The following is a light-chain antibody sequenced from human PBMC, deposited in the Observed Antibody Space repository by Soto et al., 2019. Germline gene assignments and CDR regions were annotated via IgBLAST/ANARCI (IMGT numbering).Light chain of an antibody. V-gene: IGKV3-15*01. J-gene: IGKJ1*01. CDR3: QQYNSWPSWT. CDR2: GAS. Sequence: EIVMTQSPATLSVSPGERATLSCRASQSVSSNLAWYQQKPGQAPKVLIYGASTRATGIPARFSGSGSGTEFTLTISSLQSEDFAVYYCQQYNSWPSWTFGQGTKVEIK. CDR1: QSVSSN.